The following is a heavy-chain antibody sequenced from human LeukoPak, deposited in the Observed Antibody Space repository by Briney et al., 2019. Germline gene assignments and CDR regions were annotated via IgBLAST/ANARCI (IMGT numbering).Heavy chain of an antibody. V-gene: IGHV3-53*01. CDR2: IYSGGST. CDR3: TRDLMDYDVSTGLHHYYMDV. Sequence: GGSLRLSCAASGFTVSSNYMSWVRQAPGKGLEWVSVIYSGGSTYYADSVRGRFTISRDNSKNTLYLQMNTLRVEDTAVYYCTRDLMDYDVSTGLHHYYMDVWGQGTTVTVSS. CDR1: GFTVSSNY. D-gene: IGHD3-9*01. J-gene: IGHJ6*02.